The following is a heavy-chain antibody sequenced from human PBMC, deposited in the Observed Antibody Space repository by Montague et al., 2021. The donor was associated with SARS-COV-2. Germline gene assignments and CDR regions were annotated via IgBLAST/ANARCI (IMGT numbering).Heavy chain of an antibody. CDR1: GFTFSSYE. D-gene: IGHD2-21*01. Sequence: SPRLSCAASGFTFSSYEMNWVRQAPGKGLEWVSYISSSGSLIYYADSVKGRFTISRDNAKNSLYLQMNSLRAEDTAVYYCAGDRPLDSYDPNFQYWGQGTLVTVSS. V-gene: IGHV3-48*03. J-gene: IGHJ1*01. CDR3: AGDRPLDSYDPNFQY. CDR2: ISSSGSLI.